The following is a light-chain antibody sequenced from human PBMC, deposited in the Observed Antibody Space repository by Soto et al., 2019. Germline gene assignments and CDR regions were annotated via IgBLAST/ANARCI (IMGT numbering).Light chain of an antibody. CDR2: GAS. Sequence: EIVMTQSPDTLSVSPGERASLSCMASQSVSSNLAWYQQRPGQAPRLLIYGASSRATGIPDRFSGSGSGTDFTLTISRLEPEDFAVYYCQQHGTSPITFGQGTRLEIK. CDR3: QQHGTSPIT. CDR1: QSVSSN. J-gene: IGKJ5*01. V-gene: IGKV3-20*01.